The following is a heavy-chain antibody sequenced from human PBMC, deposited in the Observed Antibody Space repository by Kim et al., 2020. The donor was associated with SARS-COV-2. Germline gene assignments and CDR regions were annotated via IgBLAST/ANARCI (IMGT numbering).Heavy chain of an antibody. Sequence: SETLSLTCTVSGGSISSSSYYWGWIRQPPGKGLEWIGSIYYSGSTYYNPSLKSRVTISVDTSKNQFSLKLSSVTAADTAVYYCARQERNYDFWSGPVDWFDPWGQGTLVTVSS. D-gene: IGHD3-3*01. V-gene: IGHV4-39*01. CDR2: IYYSGST. CDR3: ARQERNYDFWSGPVDWFDP. J-gene: IGHJ5*02. CDR1: GGSISSSSYY.